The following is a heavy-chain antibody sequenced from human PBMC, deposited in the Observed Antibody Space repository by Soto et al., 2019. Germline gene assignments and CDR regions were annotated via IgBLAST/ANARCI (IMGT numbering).Heavy chain of an antibody. CDR1: GYTFSNYG. Sequence: ASVKVSCKTSGYTFSNYGITWGRQPPGQPLEWLGWISLYSDGTNYAQKFQGRVSMTTDTSTTTAYMELRSLRSDDTAVYYCARVVPGAEAWFGPWGQGTLVTVSS. V-gene: IGHV1-18*01. J-gene: IGHJ5*02. CDR3: ARVVPGAEAWFGP. CDR2: ISLYSDGT. D-gene: IGHD2-2*01.